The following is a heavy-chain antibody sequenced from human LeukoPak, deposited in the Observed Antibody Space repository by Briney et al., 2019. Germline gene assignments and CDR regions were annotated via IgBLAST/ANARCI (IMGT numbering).Heavy chain of an antibody. V-gene: IGHV4-39*07. Sequence: SATLSLTCTVSGGSISSSSYYWGWIRQPPGKGLEWIGSIYYSGSTYYNPSLKSRVTISVDTSKNQFSLKLSSVTAADTAVYYCARVQQQLGRFYYYYMDVWGKGTTVTVSS. CDR1: GGSISSSSYY. J-gene: IGHJ6*03. CDR3: ARVQQQLGRFYYYYMDV. D-gene: IGHD6-13*01. CDR2: IYYSGST.